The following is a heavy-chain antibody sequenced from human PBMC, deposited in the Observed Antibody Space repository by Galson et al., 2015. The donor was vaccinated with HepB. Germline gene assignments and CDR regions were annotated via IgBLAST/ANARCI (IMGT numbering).Heavy chain of an antibody. V-gene: IGHV3-23*01. CDR2: ISGSGGTT. D-gene: IGHD4-11*01. Sequence: SLRLSCAASGLTFSSYAMSWVRQAPGKGLEWVSTISGSGGTTYYADSVRGRFTISRDNSKNTLNLQMNSLRAEDTAVYYCAKGGLASDYSNYVLSGGVNFDYWGQGTLVTVSS. CDR3: AKGGLASDYSNYVLSGGVNFDY. J-gene: IGHJ4*02. CDR1: GLTFSSYA.